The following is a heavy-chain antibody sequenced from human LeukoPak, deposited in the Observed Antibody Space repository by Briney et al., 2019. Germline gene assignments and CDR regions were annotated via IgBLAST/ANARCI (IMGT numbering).Heavy chain of an antibody. V-gene: IGHV3-15*01. CDR3: ARENRHSSGWYGAFDI. CDR2: IKSKTDGGTA. J-gene: IGHJ3*02. CDR1: GFSFSNAW. Sequence: GGSLRLSCAASGFSFSNAWMDWVRRAPGKGLEWVGRIKSKTDGGTAHYAAPVKGRFTISRDDTRNTMYLQMNSLKTEDTAVYYCARENRHSSGWYGAFDIWGQGTMVTVSS. D-gene: IGHD6-19*01.